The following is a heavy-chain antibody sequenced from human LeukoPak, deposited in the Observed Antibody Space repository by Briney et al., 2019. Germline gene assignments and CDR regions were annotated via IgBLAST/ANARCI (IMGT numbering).Heavy chain of an antibody. CDR2: IWNDGSHE. Sequence: PGRSLRLSCAASGFTFSSYGMHWVRQAPGKGLEWVAVIWNDGSHEYYADSEKGRFTISRDNSKNTLYLQMNSLRPEDTAVYYCAKDRTYHFDYWGQGTLVTVSS. CDR3: AKDRTYHFDY. V-gene: IGHV3-33*06. J-gene: IGHJ4*02. CDR1: GFTFSSYG. D-gene: IGHD1-7*01.